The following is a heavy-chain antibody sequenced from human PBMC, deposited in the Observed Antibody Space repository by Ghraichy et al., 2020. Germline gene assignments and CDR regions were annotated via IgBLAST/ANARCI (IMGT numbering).Heavy chain of an antibody. V-gene: IGHV3-74*01. Sequence: SCAASGFTFSSSWMHWVRQAPGKGLMWVSRINSDGSSTGYADSVKGRFTISRDNAKNTLYLQMNSLGAEDTALYYCVRGAPFDFWGQGTLVTVSS. J-gene: IGHJ4*02. CDR2: INSDGSST. CDR1: GFTFSSSW. CDR3: VRGAPFDF.